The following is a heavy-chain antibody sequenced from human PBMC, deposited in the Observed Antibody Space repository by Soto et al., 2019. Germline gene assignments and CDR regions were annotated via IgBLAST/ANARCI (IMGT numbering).Heavy chain of an antibody. CDR2: FIPIFRTL. Sequence: QVQLIQSEAEVKKPGSSVRVSCTASGGIFGSHGFSWVRQAPGQRLEWVGGFIPIFRTLTYTEKFQARVRIAADESTNTVYLDLSSLKSEDTAVYYCVRDRRIYYSDPHDEFVASDYEVWGQGTMVSFSS. CDR3: VRDRRIYYSDPHDEFVASDYEV. CDR1: GGIFGSHG. J-gene: IGHJ3*01. V-gene: IGHV1-69*01. D-gene: IGHD3-22*01.